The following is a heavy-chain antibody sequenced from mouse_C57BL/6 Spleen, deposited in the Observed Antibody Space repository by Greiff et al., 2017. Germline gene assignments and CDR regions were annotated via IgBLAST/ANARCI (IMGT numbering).Heavy chain of an antibody. V-gene: IGHV1-52*01. D-gene: IGHD1-1*01. CDR3: ARLSRDLPCDY. J-gene: IGHJ2*01. CDR2: IDPSDSDT. Sequence: QVQLQQPGAELVRPGSSVKLSCKASGYTFTSYWMHWVKQRPIQGLEWIGNIDPSDSDTHYNQKFKDKAKLTVDKSSSTAYMQLSSLTSGDSAVYYCARLSRDLPCDYWGQGTTLTVSS. CDR1: GYTFTSYW.